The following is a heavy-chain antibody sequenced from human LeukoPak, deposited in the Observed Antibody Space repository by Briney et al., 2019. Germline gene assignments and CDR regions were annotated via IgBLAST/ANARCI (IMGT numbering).Heavy chain of an antibody. D-gene: IGHD3-22*01. Sequence: SETLSLTCTVSGGSISSTSYYWGWIRQPPGRGLEWIASIYYSGTTYYNPSLKSRVTISVDTSKNQFSLKLSSVTAADTAVYYCARVHPPFDYDSSGYYFGGVDYWGQGTLVTVSS. CDR1: GGSISSTSYY. V-gene: IGHV4-39*01. CDR2: IYYSGTT. CDR3: ARVHPPFDYDSSGYYFGGVDY. J-gene: IGHJ4*02.